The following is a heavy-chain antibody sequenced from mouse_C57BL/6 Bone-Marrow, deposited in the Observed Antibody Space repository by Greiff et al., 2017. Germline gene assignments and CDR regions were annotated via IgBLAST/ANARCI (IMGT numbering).Heavy chain of an antibody. CDR2: IDPSDSYT. V-gene: IGHV1-59*01. Sequence: VQLQQPGAELVRPGTSVTLSCKASGYTFTSYWMHWVKQRPGQGLEWIGVIDPSDSYTNYNQKFKGKATLTVDTSSSTAYMQLSSLTSEDSAVYYCARSGDGLYYFDYWGQGTTLTVSS. D-gene: IGHD2-3*01. CDR1: GYTFTSYW. J-gene: IGHJ2*01. CDR3: ARSGDGLYYFDY.